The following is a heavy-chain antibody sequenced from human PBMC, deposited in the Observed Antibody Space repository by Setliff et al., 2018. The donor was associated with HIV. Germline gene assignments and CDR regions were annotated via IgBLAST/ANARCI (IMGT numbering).Heavy chain of an antibody. V-gene: IGHV4-28*01. D-gene: IGHD3-10*01. CDR2: IYKGGST. CDR1: GYSVSSSYW. J-gene: IGHJ2*01. Sequence: SETLSLTCAVSGYSVSSSYWWGWIRQPPGKGLEWIGWIGYIYKGGSTYYSPSLKSRVTMSVDTSKNHFSLKLRSVTAVDTAVYYCARSALWFGEADWYFDLWGRGALVTVSS. CDR3: ARSALWFGEADWYFDL.